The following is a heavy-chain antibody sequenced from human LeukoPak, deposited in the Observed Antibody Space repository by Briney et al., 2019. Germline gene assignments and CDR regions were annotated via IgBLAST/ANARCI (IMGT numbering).Heavy chain of an antibody. CDR2: ISGSGGST. V-gene: IGHV3-23*01. Sequence: GGSLRLSCAASGFTFSSYAMSWVRQAPGKGLEWVSAISGSGGSTYYADSVKGRFTISRDNSKNTLYLQMNSLRAEDTAVYYCAKDVARRQLWLHQGVALVDYWGQGTLVTVSS. J-gene: IGHJ4*02. D-gene: IGHD5-18*01. CDR3: AKDVARRQLWLHQGVALVDY. CDR1: GFTFSSYA.